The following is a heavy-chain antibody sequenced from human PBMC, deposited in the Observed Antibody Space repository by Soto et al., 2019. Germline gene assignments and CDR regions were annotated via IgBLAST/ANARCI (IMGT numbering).Heavy chain of an antibody. J-gene: IGHJ5*02. Sequence: QLQLQESGPGLVKPSETLSLTCTVSGGSISSSSYYWGWIRQPPGKGLEWIGSIYYSGSTYYNPSLKSRVSISVDTSKNQFSLQLSSVTAADTDVYYCARHGVLQWLTPQAWFDPWGQGTLVTVSS. CDR1: GGSISSSSYY. CDR2: IYYSGST. CDR3: ARHGVLQWLTPQAWFDP. V-gene: IGHV4-39*01. D-gene: IGHD6-19*01.